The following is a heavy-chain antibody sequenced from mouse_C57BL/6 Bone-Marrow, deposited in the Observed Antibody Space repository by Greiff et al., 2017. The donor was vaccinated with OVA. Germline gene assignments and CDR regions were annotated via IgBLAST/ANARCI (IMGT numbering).Heavy chain of an antibody. D-gene: IGHD2-12*01. Sequence: VQLQQSGAELARPGASVKLSCKASGYTFTSYGISWVKQRPGQGLEWIGEIYPRSGNTYYNEKFKGKATLTADKSSSTAYMELRSLTSEDSAVYFCASPPYYTFYAMDYWGQGTSVTVSS. V-gene: IGHV1-81*01. J-gene: IGHJ4*01. CDR3: ASPPYYTFYAMDY. CDR2: IYPRSGNT. CDR1: GYTFTSYG.